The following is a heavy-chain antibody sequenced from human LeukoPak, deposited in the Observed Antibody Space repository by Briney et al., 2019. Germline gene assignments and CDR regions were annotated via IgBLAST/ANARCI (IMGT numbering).Heavy chain of an antibody. Sequence: ASVKVSCKASGYTFTSYYMHWVRQAPGQGLEWMGIINPSGGSTSYAQKFQGRVTMTRDMSTSTVYMELSSLRSEDTAVYYCARDLWAGSTGYYYYYMDVWGKGTTVTVSS. CDR3: ARDLWAGSTGYYYYYMDV. V-gene: IGHV1-46*01. J-gene: IGHJ6*03. CDR1: GYTFTSYY. CDR2: INPSGGST. D-gene: IGHD1-14*01.